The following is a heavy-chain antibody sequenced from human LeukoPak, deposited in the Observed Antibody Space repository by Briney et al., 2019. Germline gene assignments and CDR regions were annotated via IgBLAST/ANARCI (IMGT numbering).Heavy chain of an antibody. V-gene: IGHV3-23*01. J-gene: IGHJ4*02. CDR1: GFTFSSYA. Sequence: GGSLRLSCAASGFTFSSYAMSWVRQAPGRAPEWVSYISPTGSTIYYADSVKGRFSISRDNSKNTLYLQMNSLRAEDTAVYYCARDRYYYDSSGYALDYWGQGTLVTVSS. D-gene: IGHD3-22*01. CDR3: ARDRYYYDSSGYALDY. CDR2: ISPTGSTI.